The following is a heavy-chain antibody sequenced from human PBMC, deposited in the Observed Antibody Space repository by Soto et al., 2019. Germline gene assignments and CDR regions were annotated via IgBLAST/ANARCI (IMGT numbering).Heavy chain of an antibody. CDR1: GFTFSIYW. Sequence: EVQLVESGGGLVEPGGSRRLSCAASGFTFSIYWMHWVRKAPGKGLVRVSRINSDGSSTSYADSVKGRFTISRDNAKNTLYLQMNSLRAEDTAVYYCASQPRLLWFGDPEGSWGQGTLVTVSS. CDR3: ASQPRLLWFGDPEGS. D-gene: IGHD3-10*01. V-gene: IGHV3-74*01. J-gene: IGHJ4*02. CDR2: INSDGSST.